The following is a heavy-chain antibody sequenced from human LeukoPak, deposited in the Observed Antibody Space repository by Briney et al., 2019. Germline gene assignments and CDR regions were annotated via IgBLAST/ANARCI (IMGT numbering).Heavy chain of an antibody. Sequence: SETLSLTCTVSGVSINSNTYSWGWIRQTPGEGLEWIGTISYTGNTYFNPSLKSRVTIFVDASKTQFSLKLSSLTAADTAVYYCARVTGLAYCGGDCYFNYYYMDVWGKGTTVTVSS. CDR3: ARVTGLAYCGGDCYFNYYYMDV. V-gene: IGHV4-39*01. D-gene: IGHD2-21*02. CDR2: ISYTGNT. J-gene: IGHJ6*03. CDR1: GVSINSNTYS.